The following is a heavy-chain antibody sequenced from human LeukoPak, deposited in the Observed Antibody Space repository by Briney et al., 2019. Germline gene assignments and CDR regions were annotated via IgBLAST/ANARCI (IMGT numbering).Heavy chain of an antibody. Sequence: ASVKVSCKASGYTFTGYYMHWVRQAPGQGLEWMGRINPNSGGTNYAQKFQGRVTMTRNTSISTAYMELSSLRSEDTAVYYCARGELGPFGYWGQGTLVTVSS. D-gene: IGHD3-16*01. CDR3: ARGELGPFGY. CDR2: INPNSGGT. V-gene: IGHV1-2*06. CDR1: GYTFTGYY. J-gene: IGHJ4*02.